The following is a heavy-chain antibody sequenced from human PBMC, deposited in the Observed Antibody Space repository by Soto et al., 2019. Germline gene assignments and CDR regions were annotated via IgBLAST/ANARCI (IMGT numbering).Heavy chain of an antibody. J-gene: IGHJ6*02. CDR2: ISSSSSYI. V-gene: IGHV3-21*01. D-gene: IGHD2-21*02. CDR1: GFTFSPYS. Sequence: EVQLVESGGGLVKPGGSLRLSCAASGFTFSPYSMNWVRQAPGKGLEWVSSISSSSSYIYYADSVKGRFTISRDNAKNSLYLQMNRLRAEDTAVYYCARDPEGVTHYSYCGMDVWGQGTTVTVSS. CDR3: ARDPEGVTHYSYCGMDV.